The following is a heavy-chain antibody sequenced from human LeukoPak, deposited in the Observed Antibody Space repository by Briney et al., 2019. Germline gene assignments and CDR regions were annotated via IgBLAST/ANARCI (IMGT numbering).Heavy chain of an antibody. V-gene: IGHV1-46*01. Sequence: ASVKVSCKVSGYTLTELSMHWVRQAPGKGLEWMGVINPNGDSTSYAQKFQGRVTMTRDTSTSTVYMELSSLRSEDTAVHYCAKSMIRGAAYYFDYWGQGTLVTVSS. J-gene: IGHJ4*02. CDR3: AKSMIRGAAYYFDY. D-gene: IGHD3-10*01. CDR2: INPNGDST. CDR1: GYTLTELS.